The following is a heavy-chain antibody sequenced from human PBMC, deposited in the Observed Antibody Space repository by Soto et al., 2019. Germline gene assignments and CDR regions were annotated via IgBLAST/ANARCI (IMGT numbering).Heavy chain of an antibody. Sequence: SETQSLTCTVSGGSMSGYYWNWIRQPPGEGLQWIGNIYYSGSTNYNPSLKSRVTISVDTSKNHFSLKVNSVTTADTAVYYCARSPTFLDRFDPWGQGTLVTVS. CDR2: IYYSGST. D-gene: IGHD3-3*01. CDR1: GGSMSGYY. CDR3: ARSPTFLDRFDP. J-gene: IGHJ5*02. V-gene: IGHV4-59*01.